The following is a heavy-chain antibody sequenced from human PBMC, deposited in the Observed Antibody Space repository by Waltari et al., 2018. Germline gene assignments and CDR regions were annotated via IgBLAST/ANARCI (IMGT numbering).Heavy chain of an antibody. V-gene: IGHV4-34*01. D-gene: IGHD3-16*01. CDR1: GGSFSGYY. CDR2: INHSGST. Sequence: QVQLQQWGAGLLKPSETLSLTCAVYGGSFSGYYWSWIRQPPGKGLEWIGEINHSGSTNSNPSLKSRVTISVDTSKNQFSLKLSSVTAADTAVYYCARGRLGRWYFDLWGRGTLVTVSS. CDR3: ARGRLGRWYFDL. J-gene: IGHJ2*01.